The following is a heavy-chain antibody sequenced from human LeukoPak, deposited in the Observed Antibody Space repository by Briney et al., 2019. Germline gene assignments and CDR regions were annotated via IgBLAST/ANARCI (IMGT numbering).Heavy chain of an antibody. V-gene: IGHV3-30*02. Sequence: PGGSLRLSCAASGFTFSSYGMHWVRQAPGKGLEWVAFIRYDGSNKYYADSVKGRFTISRDNSKNTLYLQMNSLRAEDTAVYYCAREGYNAFDIWGQGTMVTVSS. CDR3: AREGYNAFDI. CDR1: GFTFSSYG. D-gene: IGHD1-14*01. J-gene: IGHJ3*02. CDR2: IRYDGSNK.